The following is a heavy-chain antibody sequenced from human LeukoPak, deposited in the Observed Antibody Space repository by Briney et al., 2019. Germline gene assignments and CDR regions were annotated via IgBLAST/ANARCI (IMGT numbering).Heavy chain of an antibody. D-gene: IGHD5-24*01. CDR1: GFTFSSYS. J-gene: IGHJ6*02. V-gene: IGHV3-48*01. CDR3: ARGVGMALSEYYYYGMDV. CDR2: ISSSSSTI. Sequence: PGGSLRLSCAASGFTFSSYSMNWVRQAPGKGLEWVSYISSSSSTIYYADSVKGRFTISRDNAKNSLYLQMNSLRAEDTAVYYCARGVGMALSEYYYYGMDVWGQGTTVTVSS.